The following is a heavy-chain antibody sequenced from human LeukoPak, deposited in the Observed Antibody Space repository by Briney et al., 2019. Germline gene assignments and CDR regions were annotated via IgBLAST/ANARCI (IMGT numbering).Heavy chain of an antibody. Sequence: SGPTLVNPTQTLTLTCTFSGFSLNTSGVGVGWIRQPPGKALEWLALIYWDDDKRYSPSLKSRLAITKDTSKNQVVLTMTNMDPVDTATYYCAHYGFSWYFAYFDYWGQGTLVTVSS. CDR3: AHYGFSWYFAYFDY. J-gene: IGHJ4*02. D-gene: IGHD6-13*01. V-gene: IGHV2-5*02. CDR2: IYWDDDK. CDR1: GFSLNTSGVG.